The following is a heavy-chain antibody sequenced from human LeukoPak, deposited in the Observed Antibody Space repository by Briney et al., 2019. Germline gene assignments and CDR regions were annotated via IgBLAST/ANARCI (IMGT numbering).Heavy chain of an antibody. J-gene: IGHJ4*02. V-gene: IGHV3-30-3*01. D-gene: IGHD4-17*01. CDR2: ISYDGNNK. Sequence: GRSLRLSCAASGFTFSSYAMHWVRQAPGKGLEWVAVISYDGNNKYYADSVKGRFTISRDNSKNTLCLQMSSLRAEDTAVYYCARDRGYGDYGGGYFDYWGQGTLVTVSS. CDR1: GFTFSSYA. CDR3: ARDRGYGDYGGGYFDY.